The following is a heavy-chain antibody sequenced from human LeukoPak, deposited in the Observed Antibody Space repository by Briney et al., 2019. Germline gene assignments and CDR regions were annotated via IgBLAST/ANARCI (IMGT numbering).Heavy chain of an antibody. CDR2: VNGGNGKT. CDR1: GYTFTDFA. D-gene: IGHD2-2*01. J-gene: IGHJ4*02. CDR3: ARDGGCQLLLY. V-gene: IGHV1-3*01. Sequence: ASVKVSCKASGYTFTDFAIHWVRQAPGQRPEWMGYVNGGNGKTEFSQKFQGRLTITRDTSASTAYMELSSLRPEDTAIYYCARDGGCQLLLYWGQGTLVTVSS.